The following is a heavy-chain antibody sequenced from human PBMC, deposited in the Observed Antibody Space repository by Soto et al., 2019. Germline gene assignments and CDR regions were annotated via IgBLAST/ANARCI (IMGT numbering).Heavy chain of an antibody. Sequence: PSETLSLTCTVSGGSISSTSYYWGWIRQPPGKGLVWIGNIYYSGSTSYNSSFKSRLTMSVDTSKNQFSLKLSSVTAADTAVYYCARRWGRTFDYWGQGTLVTVSS. CDR3: ARRWGRTFDY. D-gene: IGHD7-27*01. V-gene: IGHV4-39*01. CDR2: IYYSGST. J-gene: IGHJ4*02. CDR1: GGSISSTSYY.